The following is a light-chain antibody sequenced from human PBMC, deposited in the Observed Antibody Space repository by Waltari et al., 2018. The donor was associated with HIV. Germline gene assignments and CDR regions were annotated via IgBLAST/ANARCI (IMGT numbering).Light chain of an antibody. CDR1: RSVLYNSNNKNY. Sequence: DIVMTQSPNSLSVSLGERATINCKSSRSVLYNSNNKNYLNWYQQKPGQPPKLLIYWASSRESGVPDRFSGSGSGTNFALTINNLQTEDVAIYYCQQYYSAPYTFGQGTKLEIK. CDR3: QQYYSAPYT. J-gene: IGKJ2*01. V-gene: IGKV4-1*01. CDR2: WAS.